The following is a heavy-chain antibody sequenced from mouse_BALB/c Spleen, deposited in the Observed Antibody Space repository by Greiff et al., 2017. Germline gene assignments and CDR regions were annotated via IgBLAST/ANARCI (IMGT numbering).Heavy chain of an antibody. CDR2: ISSGGSYT. V-gene: IGHV5-9-4*01. J-gene: IGHJ4*01. Sequence: EVQVVESGGGLVKPGGSLKLSCAASGFTFSSYAMSWVRQAPEKRLEWVAEISSGGSYTYYPATVTGRFTITRNNAKNTLYLEMSSLRAEDTAMYYYTKDRGQEDAMDYWGQGTSVTVSS. D-gene: IGHD3-3*01. CDR3: TKDRGQEDAMDY. CDR1: GFTFSSYA.